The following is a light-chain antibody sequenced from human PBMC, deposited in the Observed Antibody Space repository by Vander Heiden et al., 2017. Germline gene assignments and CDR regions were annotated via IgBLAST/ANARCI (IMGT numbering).Light chain of an antibody. CDR3: MQGTHWPYT. CDR2: KVS. J-gene: IGKJ2*01. CDR1: QSLLYSNGDTY. Sequence: VVMTQSPLSLPVTLGQPASISCRSSQSLLYSNGDTYLNWFLQRPGQSPGRLIYKVSNRDSGVPDRFSGSGSGTDFTLKISRVEAEDVGVYYCMQGTHWPYTFGQGTKLEIK. V-gene: IGKV2-30*01.